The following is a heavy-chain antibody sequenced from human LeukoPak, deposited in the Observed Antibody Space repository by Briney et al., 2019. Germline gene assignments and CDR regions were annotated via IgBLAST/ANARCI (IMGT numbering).Heavy chain of an antibody. Sequence: SGPTLVKPTHTLTLTCTFSGFSLSTSGVGVGWIRQPPGKALEWLALIYCQDDKRYSPSLKSRLTLTKDTSKSQVLLTVPNMHPVDTATYYCAYRHGGVRGVLRTVVFDIWGQGTMVTVSS. J-gene: IGHJ3*02. CDR1: GFSLSTSGVG. CDR2: IYCQDDK. D-gene: IGHD3-10*01. V-gene: IGHV2-5*01. CDR3: AYRHGGVRGVLRTVVFDI.